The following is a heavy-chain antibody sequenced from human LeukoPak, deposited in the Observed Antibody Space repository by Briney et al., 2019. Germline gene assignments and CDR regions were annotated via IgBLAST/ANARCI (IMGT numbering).Heavy chain of an antibody. CDR2: VNRDGSET. CDR1: GFALSSHW. V-gene: IGHV3-7*03. J-gene: IGHJ6*02. Sequence: AGGSLRLSCAASGFALSSHWMTWVRQVPGRGPEWVANVNRDGSETYYLDSVKGRFTISKDNAKNSLYLHMNSLRAEDTALYHCARNNGMDVWGQGTTVIVSS. CDR3: ARNNGMDV.